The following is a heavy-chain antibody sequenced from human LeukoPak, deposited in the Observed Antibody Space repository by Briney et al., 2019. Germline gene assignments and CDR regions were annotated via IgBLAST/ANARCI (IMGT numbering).Heavy chain of an antibody. CDR3: AREALFGVVDYFDY. D-gene: IGHD3-3*01. CDR2: SSSSGSIN. Sequence: GGSLRLPCAASGFTLSDYYMVWVRQAPGKGLEWVSLSSSSGSINYYADSVKGRFTVSRDNAKNSVYLQMNGLRAEDTAVYYCAREALFGVVDYFDYWGQGTLVYVSS. V-gene: IGHV3-11*01. J-gene: IGHJ4*02. CDR1: GFTLSDYY.